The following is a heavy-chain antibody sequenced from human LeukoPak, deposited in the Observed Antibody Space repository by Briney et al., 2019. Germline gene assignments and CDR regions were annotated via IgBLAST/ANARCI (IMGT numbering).Heavy chain of an antibody. CDR3: ARGQEGFDY. CDR2: IYPRDGST. V-gene: IGHV1-46*01. CDR1: GYTFTSNY. J-gene: IGHJ4*02. Sequence: RASVKVSCKASGYTFTSNYIHWVRQAPGQGLEWMGMIYPRDGSTSYAQKFQGRVTVTRDTTTSTVHMELSGLRSEDTAVYYCARGQEGFDYWGQGTLVTVSS.